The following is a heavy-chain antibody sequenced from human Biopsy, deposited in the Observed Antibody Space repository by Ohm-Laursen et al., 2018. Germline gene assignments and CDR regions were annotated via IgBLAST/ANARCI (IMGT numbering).Heavy chain of an antibody. CDR3: AKQGSGWTGDDAFHI. V-gene: IGHV4-39*01. CDR2: IYNTETT. D-gene: IGHD6-19*01. CDR1: GGSISSSTTYY. J-gene: IGHJ3*02. Sequence: SDTLSLTCTVSGGSISSSTTYYWAWLRQPPGKGLEWIGSIYNTETTFYNPSLKSRVTISVDTSKNQFSLKLTSVTAADTAVYYCAKQGSGWTGDDAFHIWGQGTMVTVSS.